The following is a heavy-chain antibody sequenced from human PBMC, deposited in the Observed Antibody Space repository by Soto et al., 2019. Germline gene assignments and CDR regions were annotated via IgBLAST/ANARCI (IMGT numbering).Heavy chain of an antibody. V-gene: IGHV1-3*01. CDR1: GYTFTSYA. J-gene: IGHJ4*02. D-gene: IGHD1-26*01. CDR2: INAGNGNT. Sequence: QVQLVQSGAEVKKPGASVKVSCKASGYTFTSYAMHWVRQAPGQRLEWMGWINAGNGNTKYSQKFQGRVTITRATSASTAYMELSSLRSEDTAVYYCPRGSGSYPYYFDYWGQGTLVTVSS. CDR3: PRGSGSYPYYFDY.